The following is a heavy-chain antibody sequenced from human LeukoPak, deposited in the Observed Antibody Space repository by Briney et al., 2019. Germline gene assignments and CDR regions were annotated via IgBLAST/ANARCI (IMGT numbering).Heavy chain of an antibody. CDR1: GGTFSSYA. V-gene: IGHV1-69*13. J-gene: IGHJ4*02. Sequence: GASVKVSCKASGGTFSSYAISWVRQAPGQGLEWMGGIIPIFGTANYAQKFQGRVTITADESTSTACMELSSLRSEDTAVYYCASDGSGSYSNDYWGQGTLVTVSS. CDR3: ASDGSGSYSNDY. D-gene: IGHD1-26*01. CDR2: IIPIFGTA.